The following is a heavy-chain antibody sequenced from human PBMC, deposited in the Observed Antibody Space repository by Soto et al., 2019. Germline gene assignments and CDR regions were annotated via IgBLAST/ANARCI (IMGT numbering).Heavy chain of an antibody. D-gene: IGHD2-15*01. CDR3: ARDGDCSGGICYSSENYYYGMDV. CDR1: GFTFSSYG. J-gene: IGHJ6*02. Sequence: GGSLRLSCAASGFTFSSYGMHWVRQAPGKGLEWVAVIWYDGSNKYYADSVKGRFTISRDNSKNTLYLQMNSLRAEDTAVYYCARDGDCSGGICYSSENYYYGMDVRAQRTTDTGSS. CDR2: IWYDGSNK. V-gene: IGHV3-33*01.